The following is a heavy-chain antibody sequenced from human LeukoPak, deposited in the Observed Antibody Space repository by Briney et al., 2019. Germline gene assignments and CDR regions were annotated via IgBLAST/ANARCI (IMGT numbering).Heavy chain of an antibody. V-gene: IGHV3-23*01. Sequence: GGPLSLSCAASGFTFSSYAMSGVRQAPGRGLEWVSSISGSGCSTYYADSVKGRFTISRDNSKNTLYLQMNSLRAEDTAVYYCAKGALWLGEFRFNWFDPWGQGTLVTVSS. CDR1: GFTFSSYA. J-gene: IGHJ5*02. D-gene: IGHD3-10*01. CDR2: ISGSGCST. CDR3: AKGALWLGEFRFNWFDP.